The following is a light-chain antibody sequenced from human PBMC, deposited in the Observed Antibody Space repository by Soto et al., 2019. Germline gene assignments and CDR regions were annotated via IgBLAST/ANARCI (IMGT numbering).Light chain of an antibody. CDR2: DTF. J-gene: IGKJ1*01. CDR1: QSGFAFY. V-gene: IGKV3-20*01. Sequence: EIVLTQSPGTLSLSPGEGATLSCRASQSGFAFYLAWFQQKPGQAPRLLIYDTFNRATGIPDRFSGSGSGTNVTLPTSRLQPEDVAVYYCHQYGNSPWTLGQGTKVEIK. CDR3: HQYGNSPWT.